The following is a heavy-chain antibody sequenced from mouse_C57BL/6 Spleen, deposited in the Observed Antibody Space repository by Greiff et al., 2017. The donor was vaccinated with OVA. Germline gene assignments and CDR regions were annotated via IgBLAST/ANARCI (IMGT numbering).Heavy chain of an antibody. Sequence: QVQLQQSGPELVKPGASVKISCKASGYAFSSSWMNWVKQRPGKGLEWIGRIYPGDGDTDYNGKFKGKATLTADKSSSTAYMQLSSLTSEDAAVYCCTRLAYGNYYFDYWGQGTTLTVSS. V-gene: IGHV1-82*01. D-gene: IGHD2-1*01. CDR2: IYPGDGDT. CDR1: GYAFSSSW. CDR3: TRLAYGNYYFDY. J-gene: IGHJ2*01.